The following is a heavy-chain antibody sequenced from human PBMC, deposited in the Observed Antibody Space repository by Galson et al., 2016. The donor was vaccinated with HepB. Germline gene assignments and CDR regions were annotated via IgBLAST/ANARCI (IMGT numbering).Heavy chain of an antibody. Sequence: SLRLSCAASGFNFSNYAMPWVRQAPGKGLEWNSIISAGGGSPYYADSVKGRFTIFRHNAKNSLYLQMNSLRAEDTAVYYCARNEPSAFYNFWGGNTWGYGMDVWGKGTTVTVSS. CDR3: ARNEPSAFYNFWGGNTWGYGMDV. CDR2: ISAGGGSP. CDR1: GFNFSNYA. D-gene: IGHD3-3*01. J-gene: IGHJ6*04. V-gene: IGHV3-23*01.